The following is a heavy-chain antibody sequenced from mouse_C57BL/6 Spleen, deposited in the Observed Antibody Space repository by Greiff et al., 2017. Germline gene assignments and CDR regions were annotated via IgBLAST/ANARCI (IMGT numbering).Heavy chain of an antibody. Sequence: VMLVESGPGLVQPSQSLSITCTVSGFSLTSYGVHWVRQSPGKGLEWLGVIWRGGSTDYNAAFMSRLSITKDNSKSQVFFKMNSLQADDTAIYYCAKNYGYYSDWYFDVWGTGTPVTVSS. D-gene: IGHD2-3*01. J-gene: IGHJ1*03. CDR1: GFSLTSYG. CDR3: AKNYGYYSDWYFDV. V-gene: IGHV2-5*01. CDR2: IWRGGST.